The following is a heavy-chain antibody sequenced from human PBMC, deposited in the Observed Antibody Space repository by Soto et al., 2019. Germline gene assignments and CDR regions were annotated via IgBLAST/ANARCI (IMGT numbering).Heavy chain of an antibody. Sequence: SETLSLTCTVSGGSVSSGSYYWSWIRQPPGKGLEWIGYIYYSGSTNYNPSLKSRVTISVDTSTSTAYMELRSLRFDDTVVYYCAREYCDSSSCYDPDYWGQGTLVTVSS. V-gene: IGHV4-61*01. CDR2: IYYSGST. CDR1: GGSVSSGSYY. D-gene: IGHD2-2*01. J-gene: IGHJ4*02. CDR3: AREYCDSSSCYDPDY.